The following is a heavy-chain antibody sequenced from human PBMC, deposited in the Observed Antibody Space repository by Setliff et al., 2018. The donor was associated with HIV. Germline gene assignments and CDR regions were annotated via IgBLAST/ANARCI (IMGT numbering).Heavy chain of an antibody. CDR1: GITFSSYG. CDR2: IKQDGSEK. V-gene: IGHV3-7*01. Sequence: PGGSLRLSCAASGITFSSYGMHWVRQAPGKGLEWVANIKQDGSEKYYVDSVRGRFTISRDNAKNSLYLQMNSLRAEDTAVYYCARDATRGGDMDVWAKGTTVTVSS. CDR3: ARDATRGGDMDV. J-gene: IGHJ6*03. D-gene: IGHD2-15*01.